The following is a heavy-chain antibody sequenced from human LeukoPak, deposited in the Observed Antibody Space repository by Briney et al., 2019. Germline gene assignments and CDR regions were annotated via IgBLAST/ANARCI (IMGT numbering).Heavy chain of an antibody. J-gene: IGHJ4*02. CDR1: GFTFSSYG. V-gene: IGHV3-30*18. CDR3: AKGTSSWWRHTLPNDY. Sequence: GGSLRLSCAASGFTFSSYGMHWVRQAPGKGLEWVAVISYDGSNKYYADSVKGRFTISRDNSKNTLYLQMNSLRAEDTAVYYCAKGTSSWWRHTLPNDYWGQGTLVTVSS. CDR2: ISYDGSNK. D-gene: IGHD2-21*02.